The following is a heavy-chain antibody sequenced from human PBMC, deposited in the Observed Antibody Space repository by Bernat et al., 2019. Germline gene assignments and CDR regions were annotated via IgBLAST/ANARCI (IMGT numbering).Heavy chain of an antibody. CDR3: AKDGGSYYVDDY. D-gene: IGHD1-26*01. CDR1: GFTFSSYG. J-gene: IGHJ4*02. Sequence: QVQLVESGGGVVQPGGSLRLSCAASGFTFSSYGMHWVRQAPGKGLEWVAFIRYDGSNKYNADYVKGRFTISRDNSKNTLYLQMNSLRAEDTAVYYCAKDGGSYYVDDYWGQGTLVTVSS. V-gene: IGHV3-30*02. CDR2: IRYDGSNK.